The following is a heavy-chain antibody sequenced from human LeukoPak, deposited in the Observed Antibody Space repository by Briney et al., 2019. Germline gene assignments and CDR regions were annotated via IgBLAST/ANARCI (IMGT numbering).Heavy chain of an antibody. CDR2: IYSDGSST. J-gene: IGHJ4*02. CDR1: GFTFSSYW. D-gene: IGHD5-18*01. CDR3: ARGSYGNLYYY. V-gene: IGHV3-74*01. Sequence: GGSLRLSCAASGFTFSSYWMTWVRQAPGKGLEWVSRIYSDGSSTSYADSVKGRFTISRDNAKNTLYLQMSSLRAEDTAVYYCARGSYGNLYYYWGQGTLVTVSS.